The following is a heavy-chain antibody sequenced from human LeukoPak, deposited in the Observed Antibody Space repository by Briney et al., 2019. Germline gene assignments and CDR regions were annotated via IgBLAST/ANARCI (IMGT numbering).Heavy chain of an antibody. CDR2: ISDRGGST. J-gene: IGHJ4*02. D-gene: IGHD3-10*01. CDR1: RFTFSSYA. V-gene: IGHV3-23*01. CDR3: AKDTYYYGSGSYSDY. Sequence: PGGSLRLSCAASRFTFSSYAMSWVRQAPGKGLEWVSVISDRGGSTYHADSVKGRFTISRDNSKNTLYLQMNSLRAEDTAVYYCAKDTYYYGSGSYSDYWGQGTLVAVSS.